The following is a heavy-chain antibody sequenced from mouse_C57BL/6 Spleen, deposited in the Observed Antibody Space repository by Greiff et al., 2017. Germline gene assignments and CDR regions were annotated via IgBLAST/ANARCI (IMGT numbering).Heavy chain of an antibody. V-gene: IGHV5-9*01. CDR2: ISGGGGNT. CDR1: GFTFSSYT. J-gene: IGHJ4*01. CDR3: AREYDYDAMDY. Sequence: DVHLVESGGGLVKPGGSLKLSCAASGFTFSSYTMSWVRQTPEKRLEWVATISGGGGNTYYPDSVKGRFTISRDNAKNTLYLQMSSLRSEDTALYYCAREYDYDAMDYWGQGTSVTVSS. D-gene: IGHD5-2*01.